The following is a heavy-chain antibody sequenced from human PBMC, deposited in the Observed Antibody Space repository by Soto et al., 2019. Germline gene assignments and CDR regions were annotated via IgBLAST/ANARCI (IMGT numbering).Heavy chain of an antibody. D-gene: IGHD3-10*01. CDR2: IYSGGYT. CDR3: ASPPGGGGY. J-gene: IGHJ4*02. CDR1: GFTVSNNY. V-gene: IGHV3-53*01. Sequence: EVQLVESGGGLIQPGGSLRLSCAVSGFTVSNNYMSWVRQAPGKGLEGVSVIYSGGYTAYGDSVKGRFTISRDNSKNTLFLQMKTLKAADPVVFCGASPPGGGGYWGQGTLVTVSS.